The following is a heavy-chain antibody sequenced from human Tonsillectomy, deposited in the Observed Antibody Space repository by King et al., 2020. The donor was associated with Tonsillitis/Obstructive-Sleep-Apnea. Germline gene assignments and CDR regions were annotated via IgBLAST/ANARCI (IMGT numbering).Heavy chain of an antibody. CDR2: IWYDGSNK. Sequence: VQLVESGGGVVQPGRSLRLSCAASGFTFSSYGMHWVRQAPGKGLEWVAVIWYDGSNKYYADSVKGRFTISRDNSKNTLYLQMNSLRAEDTAVYYCAGGEYDCSSTSCYGGAFWYFDLWGRGTLVTVSS. CDR1: GFTFSSYG. D-gene: IGHD2-2*01. J-gene: IGHJ2*01. CDR3: AGGEYDCSSTSCYGGAFWYFDL. V-gene: IGHV3-33*01.